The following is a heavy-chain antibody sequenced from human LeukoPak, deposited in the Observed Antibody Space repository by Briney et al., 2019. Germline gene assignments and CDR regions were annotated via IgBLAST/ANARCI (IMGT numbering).Heavy chain of an antibody. J-gene: IGHJ6*03. V-gene: IGHV3-23*01. CDR2: ISESGAIT. CDR3: ARDHPDSSGYYYLLGYYYYYYMDV. Sequence: GGSLRLSCAASGFTFSSYAMNWVRQAPGKGLKWVSGISESGAITHYADSVKGRFTISRDNAKNSLYLQMNSLRAEDAAVYYCARDHPDSSGYYYLLGYYYYYYMDVWGKGTTVTVSS. CDR1: GFTFSSYA. D-gene: IGHD3-22*01.